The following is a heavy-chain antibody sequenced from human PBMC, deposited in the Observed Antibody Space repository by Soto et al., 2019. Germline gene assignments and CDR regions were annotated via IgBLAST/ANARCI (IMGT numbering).Heavy chain of an antibody. CDR2: ISHDGSNE. Sequence: GGSLRLSCAASGFTFSTYGMHWVRQAPGKGLEWVAVISHDGSNEYHADSVKGRFTISRDNSKNTLYLQLNSLRVEDTAVYYCARVEYCSGGGCYSGGFDSWGQGTPVTVSS. CDR1: GFTFSTYG. J-gene: IGHJ4*02. V-gene: IGHV3-30*03. D-gene: IGHD2-15*01. CDR3: ARVEYCSGGGCYSGGFDS.